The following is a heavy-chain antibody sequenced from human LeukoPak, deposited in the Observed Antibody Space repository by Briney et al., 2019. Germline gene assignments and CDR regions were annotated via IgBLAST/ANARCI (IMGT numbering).Heavy chain of an antibody. V-gene: IGHV3-23*01. D-gene: IGHD3-10*01. CDR1: GFTFSRYG. CDR3: AKDGPLLWFGPTDA. CDR2: VSSNGSGT. Sequence: AESLRLSCVASGFTFSRYGMSWVRQAPGKGLEWVAAVSSNGSGTYYPDSLKRRFIISRDNSNNTFFLQMSSLRPEDTAFYFCAKDGPLLWFGPTDAWGQGILVTVSS. J-gene: IGHJ5*02.